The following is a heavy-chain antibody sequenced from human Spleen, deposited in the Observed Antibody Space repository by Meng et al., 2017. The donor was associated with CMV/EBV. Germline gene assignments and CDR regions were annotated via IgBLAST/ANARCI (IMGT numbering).Heavy chain of an antibody. D-gene: IGHD1-26*01. CDR1: GFNFTDHG. CDR2: ILWNGASE. CDR3: IKDSLPGSPGY. V-gene: IGHV3-9*01. Sequence: SLKISCAFSGFNFTDHGMHWVRQAPGKGLEWVSGILWNGASEGYADSVRGRFFISRDNVKNSLYLQMNSLRVEDTALYYCIKDSLPGSPGYWGQGTLVTVSS. J-gene: IGHJ4*02.